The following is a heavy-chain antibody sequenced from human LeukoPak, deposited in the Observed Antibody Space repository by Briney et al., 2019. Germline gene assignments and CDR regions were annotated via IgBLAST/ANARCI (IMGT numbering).Heavy chain of an antibody. CDR1: GGSISSYY. V-gene: IGHV4-59*01. Sequence: SETLSLTCIVSGGSISSYYWSWIRQPPGKGLEWIGYIYYSGSTNYNPSLKSRVTISVDTSKNQFSLKLSSVTAADTAVYYCAREGRRLGGATVGHFDYWGQGTLVTVSS. J-gene: IGHJ4*02. D-gene: IGHD1-26*01. CDR2: IYYSGST. CDR3: AREGRRLGGATVGHFDY.